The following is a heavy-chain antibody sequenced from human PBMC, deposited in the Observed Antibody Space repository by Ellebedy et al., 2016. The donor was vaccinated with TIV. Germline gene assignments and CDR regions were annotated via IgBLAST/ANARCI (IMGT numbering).Heavy chain of an antibody. D-gene: IGHD3-10*01. Sequence: GESLKISXAASGFTFNNYAMSWVRQAPGKGLEWVSGMSGSGDNTYYADSVKGRFTISRVNSKNTLYLQMNSLRAEDTAVYYCAKDLRIVRSFDYWGRGTLVTVSS. CDR2: MSGSGDNT. V-gene: IGHV3-23*01. J-gene: IGHJ4*02. CDR3: AKDLRIVRSFDY. CDR1: GFTFNNYA.